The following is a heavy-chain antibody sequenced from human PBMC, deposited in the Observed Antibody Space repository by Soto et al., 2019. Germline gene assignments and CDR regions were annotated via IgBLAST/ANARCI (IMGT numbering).Heavy chain of an antibody. Sequence: PSETLSLTCTVSGGSISRGGYYWSWIRQHPGKGLEWIGYIYYSGSTYYNPSLKSRVTISVDTSKNQFSLKLSSVTAADTAVYYCARVGGPNYYDSSGYYSDAFDIWGQGTMVP. CDR3: ARVGGPNYYDSSGYYSDAFDI. V-gene: IGHV4-31*03. CDR2: IYYSGST. J-gene: IGHJ3*02. D-gene: IGHD3-22*01. CDR1: GGSISRGGYY.